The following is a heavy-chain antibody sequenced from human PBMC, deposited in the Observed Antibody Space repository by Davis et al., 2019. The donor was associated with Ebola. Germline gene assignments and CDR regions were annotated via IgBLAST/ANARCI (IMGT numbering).Heavy chain of an antibody. CDR1: GGSFSGYY. CDR3: VRVVVAYYYGMDV. D-gene: IGHD2-15*01. Sequence: SETLSLTCAVYGGSFSGYYWSWIRQPPGKGLEWIGEINHSGSTNYNPSLKSRVTISVDTSKNQFSLKLSSVTAADTAVYYCVRVVVAYYYGMDVWGQGTTVTVSS. J-gene: IGHJ6*02. CDR2: INHSGST. V-gene: IGHV4-34*01.